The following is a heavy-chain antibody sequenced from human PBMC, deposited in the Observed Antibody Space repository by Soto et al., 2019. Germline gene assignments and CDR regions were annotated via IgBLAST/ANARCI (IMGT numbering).Heavy chain of an antibody. CDR3: ATLHPIVATRWFPAFDI. D-gene: IGHD5-12*01. J-gene: IGHJ3*02. V-gene: IGHV1-24*01. CDR2: FDPEDGET. Sequence: GASVKVSCKVSGYTLTELSMHWVRQAPGKGLEWMGGFDPEDGETIYAQKFQGRVTMTEDTSTDTAYMELSSLRSEDTAVYYCATLHPIVATRWFPAFDIWGQGTMVTVSS. CDR1: GYTLTELS.